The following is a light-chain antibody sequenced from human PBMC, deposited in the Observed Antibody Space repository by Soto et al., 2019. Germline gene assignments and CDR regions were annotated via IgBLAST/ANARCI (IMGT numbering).Light chain of an antibody. CDR1: QDISNY. CDR2: DAS. V-gene: IGKV1-33*01. CDR3: QQYDNLPLT. Sequence: DIQMTQSPSSLSASVGDRVTITCQASQDISNYLNWYQQKSGIAPKLLIYDASTLETGVPSRFSGSGSGTDFTFTISSLQPEDIATYYCQQYDNLPLTFGGGTKVEIK. J-gene: IGKJ4*01.